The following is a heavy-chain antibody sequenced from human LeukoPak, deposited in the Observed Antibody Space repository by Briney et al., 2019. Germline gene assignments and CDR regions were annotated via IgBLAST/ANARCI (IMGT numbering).Heavy chain of an antibody. CDR1: GYTFTGYY. Sequence: GASVKVSCKASGYTFTGYYMHWVRQAPGQGLEWMGWINPNSGGTNYAQKFQGRVTMTRDTSISTAYMELSRLRSDDTAVYYCARDLLPGSYRYRYYYYYMGVWGKGTTVTVSS. D-gene: IGHD3-16*02. CDR3: ARDLLPGSYRYRYYYYYMGV. V-gene: IGHV1-2*02. J-gene: IGHJ6*03. CDR2: INPNSGGT.